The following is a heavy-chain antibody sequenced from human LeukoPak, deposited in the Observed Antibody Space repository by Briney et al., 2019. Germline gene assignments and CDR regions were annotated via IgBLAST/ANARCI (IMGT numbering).Heavy chain of an antibody. V-gene: IGHV4-34*01. CDR1: GGSFSGYY. CDR3: AGHDYPFRYYYYGMDV. CDR2: INHSGST. Sequence: SETLSLTCAVYGGSFSGYYWSWIRQPPGKGLEWIGEINHSGSTNYNPSLKSRVTISVDTSKNQFSLKLSSVTAADTAVYHCAGHDYPFRYYYYGMDVWGQGTTVTVSS. D-gene: IGHD4/OR15-4a*01. J-gene: IGHJ6*02.